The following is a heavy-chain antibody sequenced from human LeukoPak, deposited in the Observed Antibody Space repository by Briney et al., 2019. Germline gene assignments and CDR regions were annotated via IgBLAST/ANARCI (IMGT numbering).Heavy chain of an antibody. J-gene: IGHJ4*02. CDR2: ISAYNGNT. CDR1: GYTFTSYG. CDR3: ARDCSSTSCYIFDY. D-gene: IGHD2-2*02. Sequence: ASVKVSCKASGYTFTSYGISWVRQAPGQGFEWMGWISAYNGNTNYAQKLQGRVTMTTDTSTSTAYMELRSLRSDDTAVYYCARDCSSTSCYIFDYWGQGTLVTVSS. V-gene: IGHV1-18*01.